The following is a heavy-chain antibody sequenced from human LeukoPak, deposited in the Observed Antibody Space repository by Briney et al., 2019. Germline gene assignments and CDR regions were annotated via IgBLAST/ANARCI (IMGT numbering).Heavy chain of an antibody. CDR1: GYTFTTYA. V-gene: IGHV7-4-1*02. J-gene: IGHJ3*02. D-gene: IGHD2-15*01. CDR3: AKELDSAAFDI. Sequence: ASVKVSCRASGYTFTTYAINWVRQAPGQGLEYMGWIRTNTGSPTYAQGFTGRFVFSLDASVNTAYLQISSLKAEDTAVYYCAKELDSAAFDIWGQGTMVTVSS. CDR2: IRTNTGSP.